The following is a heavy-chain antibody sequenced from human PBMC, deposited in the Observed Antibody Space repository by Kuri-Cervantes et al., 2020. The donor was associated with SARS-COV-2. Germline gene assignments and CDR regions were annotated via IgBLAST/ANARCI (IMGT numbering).Heavy chain of an antibody. J-gene: IGHJ3*02. V-gene: IGHV3-43*02. CDR3: AKDPGDYITRDAFDI. CDR2: ISGSGGST. Sequence: GESLKISCAASGFTFSSYEMNWVRQAPGKGLEWVSAISGSGGSTYYADSVKGRFTISRDNSKNSLYLQMNSLRTEDTALYYCAKDPGDYITRDAFDIWGQGTMVTVSS. CDR1: GFTFSSYE. D-gene: IGHD4-17*01.